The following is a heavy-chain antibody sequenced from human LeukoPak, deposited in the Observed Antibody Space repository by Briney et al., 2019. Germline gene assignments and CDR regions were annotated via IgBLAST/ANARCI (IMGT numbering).Heavy chain of an antibody. Sequence: PGGSLRLSCAASGFTVSSNHNHMSWVRQAPGKGLEWVSVIYSGGTIFYADSVKGRFTISRDNSKNTVYLEMNSLRAEDTAVYYCARVSGLVGDGYDYWGYFDLWGQGTLVTVSS. CDR2: IYSGGTI. CDR3: ARVSGLVGDGYDYWGYFDL. D-gene: IGHD5-24*01. V-gene: IGHV3-66*01. CDR1: GFTVSSNH. J-gene: IGHJ4*02.